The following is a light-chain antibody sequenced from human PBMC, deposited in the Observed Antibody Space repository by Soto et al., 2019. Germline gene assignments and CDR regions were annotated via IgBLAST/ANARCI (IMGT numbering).Light chain of an antibody. CDR2: AAS. CDR1: QTIIRY. V-gene: IGKV1-39*01. Sequence: DIPMTPSPSSLSASVGDRVSITCRASQTIIRYLSWYQQKPGKAPKLLISAASSLQSGVSSRFNGSRSGTDFTLTISSLQSDDFATYYCQQTYSTPWTFGLGTKVDIK. J-gene: IGKJ1*01. CDR3: QQTYSTPWT.